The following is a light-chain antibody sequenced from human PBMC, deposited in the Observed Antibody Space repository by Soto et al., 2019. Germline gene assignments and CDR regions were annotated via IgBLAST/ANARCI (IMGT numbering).Light chain of an antibody. CDR2: GNS. CDR1: SSNIGSPYD. V-gene: IGLV1-40*01. J-gene: IGLJ1*01. Sequence: QSALTQPPSVSGAPGQSVTISCTGSSSNIGSPYDVHWYQQLPGTAPKLLIYGNSNRPSGVPDRFSGSKSGTSASLAITGIQAEDEADYYCQSYDNSLSVYVFGTGTKVTVL. CDR3: QSYDNSLSVYV.